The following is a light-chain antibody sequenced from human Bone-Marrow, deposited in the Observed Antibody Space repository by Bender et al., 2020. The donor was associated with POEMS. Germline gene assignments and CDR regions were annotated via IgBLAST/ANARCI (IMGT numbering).Light chain of an antibody. Sequence: QSALTQPRSVSASPGQSVTISCTGTSSDVGGSHYFSWYRHHPGKGPHLIIYNVNKRPSGVPDRFSASKSGNTASLTISGLQADDEADYYCCSYTSRSTLGVFGTGTKVTVL. CDR1: SSDVGGSHY. CDR3: CSYTSRSTLGV. V-gene: IGLV2-11*01. J-gene: IGLJ1*01. CDR2: NVN.